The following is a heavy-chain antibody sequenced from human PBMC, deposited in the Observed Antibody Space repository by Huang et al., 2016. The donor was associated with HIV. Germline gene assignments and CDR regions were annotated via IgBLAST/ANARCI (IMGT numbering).Heavy chain of an antibody. CDR3: ARDIGVAEFDY. CDR2: ISAYNGNT. V-gene: IGHV1-18*01. D-gene: IGHD3-3*01. CDR1: GYSFSNYG. J-gene: IGHJ4*02. Sequence: QVQLVQSGAEVKKPGASVKVSCTASGYSFSNYGISWVRKSPGQGLEWMAWISAYNGNTNSAQKVQDRVSMTTDTSTNTAYMELRSLRSDDTAVYYCARDIGVAEFDYWGQGTLVTVSS.